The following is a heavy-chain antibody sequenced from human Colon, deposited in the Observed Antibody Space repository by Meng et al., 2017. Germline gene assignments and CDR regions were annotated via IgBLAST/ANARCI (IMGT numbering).Heavy chain of an antibody. CDR2: TSQSGST. V-gene: IGHV4-4*02. J-gene: IGHJ4*02. Sequence: VQLQDSGPGPVKPSETLSPTCAVSGGSISRSDWWSWVRQPPGKGLEWIGETSQSGSTNYSPSLKSRVTISLDKSKNQLSLKLNSVTAADTAVYYCASSDYYRSDYWGQGTLVTVSS. CDR3: ASSDYYRSDY. CDR1: GGSISRSDW. D-gene: IGHD3-22*01.